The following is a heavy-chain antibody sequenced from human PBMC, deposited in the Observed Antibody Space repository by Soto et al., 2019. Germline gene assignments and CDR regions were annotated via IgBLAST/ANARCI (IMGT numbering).Heavy chain of an antibody. CDR1: GGSISSSSYY. CDR2: IYYSGST. D-gene: IGHD2-2*01. Sequence: SETLSLTCTVSGGSISSSSYYWGWIRQPPGKGLEWIGSIYYSGSTYYNPSLKSRVTISVDTSKNQFSLKLSSVTAADTAVYYCARQGSPEDIVVVPAAMEWFDPWGQGTLVTVSS. CDR3: ARQGSPEDIVVVPAAMEWFDP. V-gene: IGHV4-39*01. J-gene: IGHJ5*02.